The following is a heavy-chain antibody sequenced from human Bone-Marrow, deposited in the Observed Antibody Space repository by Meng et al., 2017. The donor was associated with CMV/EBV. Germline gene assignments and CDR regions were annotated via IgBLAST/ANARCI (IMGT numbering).Heavy chain of an antibody. CDR1: GYTFTSYD. J-gene: IGHJ5*02. Sequence: ASVKVSCKASGYTFTSYDINWVRQATGQGLEWMGWMNPNSGNTGYAQKFQGRVTMTRNTSISTAYMELSSLRSEDRAVYYCARDVEYCSSTSCSNWFDPWGQGTRVTVYS. D-gene: IGHD2-2*01. V-gene: IGHV1-8*01. CDR2: MNPNSGNT. CDR3: ARDVEYCSSTSCSNWFDP.